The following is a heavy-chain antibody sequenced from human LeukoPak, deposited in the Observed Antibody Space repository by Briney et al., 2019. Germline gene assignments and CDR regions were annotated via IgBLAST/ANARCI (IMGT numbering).Heavy chain of an antibody. D-gene: IGHD4/OR15-4a*01. V-gene: IGHV3-7*01. CDR1: GFTFSSRDW. CDR3: ARLSTDYYYMDV. J-gene: IGHJ6*03. CDR2: IKQDGSEK. Sequence: GGSLRLSCVASGFTFSSRDWMTWVRQAPGKGLEWVANIKQDGSEKNYVDSVKGRFTISRDNAKNSLYLQINSLRAEDTAVYYCARLSTDYYYMDVWGKGTTVTISS.